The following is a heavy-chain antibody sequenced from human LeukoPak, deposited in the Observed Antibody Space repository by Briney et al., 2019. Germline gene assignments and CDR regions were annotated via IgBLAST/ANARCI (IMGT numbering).Heavy chain of an antibody. CDR1: GFTLSDHY. D-gene: IGHD3-22*01. J-gene: IGHJ4*02. CDR3: VRADSSGYFRF. Sequence: GGSLRLSCAASGFTLSDHYMDWVRQAPGKGLEWVSRSRNKASSYTTEYAASVKGRFTISRDDSKNSLYLEMNSLKTDDTAVYYCVRADSSGYFRFWGQGTLVTVSS. V-gene: IGHV3-72*01. CDR2: SRNKASSYTT.